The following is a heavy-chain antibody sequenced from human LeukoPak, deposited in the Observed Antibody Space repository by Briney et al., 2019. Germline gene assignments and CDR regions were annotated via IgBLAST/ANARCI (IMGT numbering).Heavy chain of an antibody. CDR1: GYTFTGYY. D-gene: IGHD6-13*01. Sequence: ASVKVSCKASGYTFTGYYMHWVRQAPGQGLEWMGWINPNSGGTNYAQKFQGRVTMTRDTSISTAYMELSRLRSDDTAVYYCARDPRVAAAGSLFDPWGQGTLVTVSS. CDR2: INPNSGGT. J-gene: IGHJ5*02. V-gene: IGHV1-2*02. CDR3: ARDPRVAAAGSLFDP.